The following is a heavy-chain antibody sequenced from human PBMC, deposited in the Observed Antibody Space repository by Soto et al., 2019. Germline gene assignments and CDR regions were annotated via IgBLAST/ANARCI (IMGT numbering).Heavy chain of an antibody. V-gene: IGHV3-7*04. Sequence: EVQLVESGGGLVQPGGSLRLSCAASGFTFSSYWMSWVRQAPGKGLEWVANIKQDGSEKYYVDSVNGPFTITRDNATNTRYIKMNSLSAEDRNVYYCARDLASTTIPNYWCHGTLVTVSS. CDR1: GFTFSSYW. D-gene: IGHD4-17*01. CDR2: IKQDGSEK. CDR3: ARDLASTTIPNY. J-gene: IGHJ4*01.